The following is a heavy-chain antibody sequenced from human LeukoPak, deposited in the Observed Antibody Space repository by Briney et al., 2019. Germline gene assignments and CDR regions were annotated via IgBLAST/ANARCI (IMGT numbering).Heavy chain of an antibody. CDR2: IWYSGGNT. Sequence: GGSLRLSCAASGFTFSNYAMHWVRQAPGKGLEWVAFIWYSGGNTYYADSVKGRFTISRDNSKNTLSLQMNSLRAEDTAVYYCARAPYTSSWFDHWGQGTLVTVSS. J-gene: IGHJ5*02. CDR3: ARAPYTSSWFDH. D-gene: IGHD6-13*01. CDR1: GFTFSNYA. V-gene: IGHV3-33*01.